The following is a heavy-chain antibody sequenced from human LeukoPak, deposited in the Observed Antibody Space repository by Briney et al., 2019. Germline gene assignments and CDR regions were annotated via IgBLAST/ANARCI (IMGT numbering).Heavy chain of an antibody. CDR3: ARGETATIRGAYFDY. CDR2: SRNKASSYST. V-gene: IGHV3-72*01. D-gene: IGHD5-24*01. J-gene: IGHJ4*02. CDR1: GFTFREHY. Sequence: GGSLRLSCAASGFTFREHYMDWVRETPGKGLEWIGRSRNKASSYSTEYAASVKGRFTISRDESKNSLYLQMGSLQTEDTAVYFCARGETATIRGAYFDYWGQGILVTVSS.